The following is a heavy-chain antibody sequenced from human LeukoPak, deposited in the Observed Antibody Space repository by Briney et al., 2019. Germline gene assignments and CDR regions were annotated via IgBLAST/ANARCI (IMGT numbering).Heavy chain of an antibody. J-gene: IGHJ4*02. CDR2: ISSSSSYI. Sequence: GGSLRLSCAASGFTFSSYSMNWVRQAPGKGLEWVSSISSSSSYIYYADSVKGRFTISRDNAKNSLYLQMNSLRAEDTAVYYCASIGSSGYTLAYWGQGTLVTVSS. CDR1: GFTFSSYS. CDR3: ASIGSSGYTLAY. D-gene: IGHD3-22*01. V-gene: IGHV3-21*01.